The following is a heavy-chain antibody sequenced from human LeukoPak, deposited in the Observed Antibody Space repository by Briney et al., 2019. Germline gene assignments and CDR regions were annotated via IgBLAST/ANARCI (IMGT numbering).Heavy chain of an antibody. D-gene: IGHD5-12*01. CDR1: GFTFDDYG. CDR2: INNDGSST. J-gene: IGHJ5*02. Sequence: GGSLRLSCAASGFTFDDYGMSWVRQAPGKGLVWVSRINNDGSSTSYADSVKGRFTISRDNAKNTLYLQMNSLRAEDTAVYYCARDRLRFLGKNWFDPWGQGTLVTVSS. V-gene: IGHV3-74*01. CDR3: ARDRLRFLGKNWFDP.